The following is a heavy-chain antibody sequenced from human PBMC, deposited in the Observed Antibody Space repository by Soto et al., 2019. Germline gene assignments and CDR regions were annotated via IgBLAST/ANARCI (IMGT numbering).Heavy chain of an antibody. J-gene: IGHJ6*02. Sequence: GGSLRLSCAASEFPFSPYPMHWVRQATGKGLEWVAVISFDGATKYYADSVKGRFAISRDNSMNTLYLQMNSLRTEDTAVYYCAKDQSASSNSYHAMDVWGPGTTVTVSS. CDR3: AKDQSASSNSYHAMDV. CDR2: ISFDGATK. CDR1: EFPFSPYP. V-gene: IGHV3-30*09. D-gene: IGHD6-6*01.